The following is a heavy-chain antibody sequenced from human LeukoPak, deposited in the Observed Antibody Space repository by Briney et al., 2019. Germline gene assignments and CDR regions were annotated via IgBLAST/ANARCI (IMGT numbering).Heavy chain of an antibody. CDR3: ARLRPVNWFDP. CDR2: INHSGST. Sequence: SETLSLTCGVYGGSFSGYYWSWIRQPPGKGLEWIGEINHSGSTNHNPSLKSRVTISVDTSKNQFSLKLTSVTAADTAVYYCARLRPVNWFDPWGQGTLVTVSS. CDR1: GGSFSGYY. J-gene: IGHJ5*02. V-gene: IGHV4-34*01.